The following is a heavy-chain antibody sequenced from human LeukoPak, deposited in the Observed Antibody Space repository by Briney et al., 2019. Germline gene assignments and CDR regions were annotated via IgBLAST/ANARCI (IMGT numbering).Heavy chain of an antibody. V-gene: IGHV4-34*01. Sequence: PSETLSLTCAVYGGSFSGYYWSWIRQPPGKGLEWIGEINHSGSTNYNPSLKSRVTISVDTSKNQFSLKLSSVTAADTAVYYCARTRDGYNQDHFDYWGQGTLVTVSS. D-gene: IGHD5-12*01. J-gene: IGHJ4*02. CDR1: GGSFSGYY. CDR3: ARTRDGYNQDHFDY. CDR2: INHSGST.